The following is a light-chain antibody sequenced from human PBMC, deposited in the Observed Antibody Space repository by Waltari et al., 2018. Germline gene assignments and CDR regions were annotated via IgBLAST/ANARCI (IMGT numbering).Light chain of an antibody. J-gene: IGKJ4*01. Sequence: IQMTQSPSSLSASVVDRVTLTCRASQRISSYLNWYQQKPGKAPKLLIYAASSLQSGVPSRFSGSGSGTDFTLTISSLQPEDFATYYCQQSYSTSSSFGGGTKVEIK. CDR1: QRISSY. V-gene: IGKV1-39*01. CDR3: QQSYSTSSS. CDR2: AAS.